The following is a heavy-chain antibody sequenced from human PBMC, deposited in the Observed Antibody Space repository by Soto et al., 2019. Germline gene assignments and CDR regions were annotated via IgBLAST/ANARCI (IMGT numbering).Heavy chain of an antibody. D-gene: IGHD3-22*01. J-gene: IGHJ3*02. CDR2: IFHTGTT. Sequence: SETLSLTCPVSGGSIANYYYSWIRQPPGKGLEWIGYIFHTGTTSYNPSLKSRVTLSVDTSQSQFSLKLNSVTAADTAVYYCTTEAYDNSGSLAFDIWGPGTLVTVSS. CDR3: TTEAYDNSGSLAFDI. CDR1: GGSIANYY. V-gene: IGHV4-59*08.